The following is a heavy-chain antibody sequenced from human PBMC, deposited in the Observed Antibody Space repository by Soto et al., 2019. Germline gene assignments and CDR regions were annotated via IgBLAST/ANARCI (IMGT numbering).Heavy chain of an antibody. Sequence: SETLSLTCTVSGGSISSYYWSWIRQPAGKGLEWIGRIYTSGSTNYNPSLKSLVTMSVDTSKNQFSLKLSSVTAADTAVYYCAGACSSNSCYDVFDYWGQGTMVTVS. D-gene: IGHD2-2*01. J-gene: IGHJ4*02. CDR1: GGSISSYY. CDR3: AGACSSNSCYDVFDY. V-gene: IGHV4-4*07. CDR2: IYTSGST.